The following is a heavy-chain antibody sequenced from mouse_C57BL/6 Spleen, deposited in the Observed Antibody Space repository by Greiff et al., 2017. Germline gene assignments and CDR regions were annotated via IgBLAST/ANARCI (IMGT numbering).Heavy chain of an antibody. CDR2: INPNNGGT. V-gene: IGHV1-22*01. Sequence: VQLQQSGPELVKPGASVKMSCKASGYTFTDYNMHWVKQSPGKSLEWIGYINPNNGGTSYNQKFKGKATLTVNKSSSTAYMELRSLTSEDSAVYYCARGVGLRYFDYWGQGTTLTVSS. J-gene: IGHJ2*01. D-gene: IGHD1-1*01. CDR1: GYTFTDYN. CDR3: ARGVGLRYFDY.